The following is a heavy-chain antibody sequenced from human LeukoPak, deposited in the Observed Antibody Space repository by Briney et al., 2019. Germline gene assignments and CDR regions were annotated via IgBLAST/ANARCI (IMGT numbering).Heavy chain of an antibody. D-gene: IGHD1/OR15-1a*01. CDR2: INTSGNT. J-gene: IGHJ4*02. Sequence: PSEILSLTCSVSGGSISNYYWSWIRQPAGKGLEWIRRINTSGNTDYNPSLKSRVTMSVDTSKNHFSLNLSSLTAADTAVYYCARSRGTSLVTRFDYWGQGTLVTVSS. CDR3: ARSRGTSLVTRFDY. V-gene: IGHV4-4*07. CDR1: GGSISNYY.